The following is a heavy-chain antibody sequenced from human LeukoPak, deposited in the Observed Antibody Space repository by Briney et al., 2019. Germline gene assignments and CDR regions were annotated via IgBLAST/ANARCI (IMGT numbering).Heavy chain of an antibody. CDR3: ARDIRVPNWFDP. CDR2: IIPILGIA. CDR1: GGTFSSYA. Sequence: GASVKVSCKASGGTFSSYAISWVRQAPGQGLEWMGRIIPILGIANYAQKFQGRVTITADKSTSTAYMELSSLRSEDTAVYYCARDIRVPNWFDPWGQGTLVTVSS. D-gene: IGHD3-10*01. V-gene: IGHV1-69*04. J-gene: IGHJ5*02.